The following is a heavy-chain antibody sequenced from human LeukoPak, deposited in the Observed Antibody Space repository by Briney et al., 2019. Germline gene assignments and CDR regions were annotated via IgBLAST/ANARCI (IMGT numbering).Heavy chain of an antibody. CDR2: IYYSGST. CDR1: GGSITSYY. J-gene: IGHJ4*02. CDR3: ARWDDKRPL. V-gene: IGHV4-59*01. Sequence: PSENLSLTCTVSGGSITSYYWSWIRQPPGKGLEYIGNIYYSGSTNYNPSLKSRVTISVDTSKNQFSLKLSSVTAADTAVYYCARWDDKRPLWGQGTLVTVSS. D-gene: IGHD1-26*01.